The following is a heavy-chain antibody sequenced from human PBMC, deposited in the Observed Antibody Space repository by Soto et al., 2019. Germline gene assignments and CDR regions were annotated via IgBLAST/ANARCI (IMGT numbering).Heavy chain of an antibody. CDR3: ARGGYYYDSSGLKEG. CDR1: GGSFSGYY. CDR2: INHSGST. V-gene: IGHV4-34*01. J-gene: IGHJ4*02. D-gene: IGHD3-22*01. Sequence: SETLSLTCAVYGGSFSGYYWSWIRQPPGKGLEWIGEINHSGSTNYNPSLKSRVTISVDTSKNQFSLKLSSVTAADTAVYYCARGGYYYDSSGLKEGWGQGTLVT.